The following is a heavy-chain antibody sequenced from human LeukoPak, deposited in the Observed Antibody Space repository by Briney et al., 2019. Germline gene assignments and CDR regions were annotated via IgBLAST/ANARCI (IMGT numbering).Heavy chain of an antibody. CDR1: GFTFSSYA. J-gene: IGHJ3*02. Sequence: GGSLRLSCAASGFTFSSYAMHWVRQAPGKGLEWVAVISYDGSNKYYADSVKGRFTISRDSSKNTLYLQMNSLRAEDTAVYYCARYMAGRDGYKVDAFDIWGQGTMVTVSS. V-gene: IGHV3-30*14. CDR2: ISYDGSNK. CDR3: ARYMAGRDGYKVDAFDI. D-gene: IGHD5-24*01.